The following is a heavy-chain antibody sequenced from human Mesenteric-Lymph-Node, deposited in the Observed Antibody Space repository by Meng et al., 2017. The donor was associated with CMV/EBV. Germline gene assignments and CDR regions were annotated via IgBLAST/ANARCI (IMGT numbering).Heavy chain of an antibody. CDR3: ARGYSGYDLSYHYYALDV. Sequence: SVKVSCKASGGTFSNYAISWVRQAPGQGLEWMGGSVPVLGIADSAQKFQGRVTINADRSTSTAYMELRSLRSEDTAVYYCARGYSGYDLSYHYYALDVRGQGTTVTVSS. D-gene: IGHD5-12*01. CDR1: GGTFSNYA. CDR2: SVPVLGIA. J-gene: IGHJ6*02. V-gene: IGHV1-69*10.